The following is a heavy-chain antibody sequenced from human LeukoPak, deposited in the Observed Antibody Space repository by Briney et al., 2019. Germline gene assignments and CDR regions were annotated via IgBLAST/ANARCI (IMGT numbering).Heavy chain of an antibody. J-gene: IGHJ3*02. CDR3: ARAYSLDDAFDI. Sequence: GGSLRLSCAASGFTFSNYWMHWVRQAPGKGLVWVSRINSDGINTSYADSVKGRFTISRDNAKNTLNLQMNSLRAEDTAVYYCARAYSLDDAFDIWGQGTMVTVSS. V-gene: IGHV3-74*01. CDR1: GFTFSNYW. D-gene: IGHD2-21*01. CDR2: INSDGINT.